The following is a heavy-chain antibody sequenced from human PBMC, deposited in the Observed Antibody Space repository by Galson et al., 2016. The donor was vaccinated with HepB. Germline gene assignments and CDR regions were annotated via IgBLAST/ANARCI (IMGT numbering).Heavy chain of an antibody. J-gene: IGHJ4*02. Sequence: SLRLSCAASGFTFSNYGVSWVRQAPGKGLEWVSTVSYSGGSTYYADSVKGRFTISRDNSKNTLFLQMNSLRVEDTAIYYCAKRQYYGSGSFDYWGQGTLVTVSS. CDR2: VSYSGGST. CDR3: AKRQYYGSGSFDY. V-gene: IGHV3-23*01. D-gene: IGHD3-10*01. CDR1: GFTFSNYG.